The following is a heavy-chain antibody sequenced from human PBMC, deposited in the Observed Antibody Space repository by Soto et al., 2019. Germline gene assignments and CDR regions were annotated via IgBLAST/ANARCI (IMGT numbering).Heavy chain of an antibody. CDR3: TRDANDSSGYITPFDY. CDR1: GFTFGDYA. Sequence: GGSLRLSCTASGFTFGDYAMIWVRQAPGKGLEWVGFIRSKAYGGTTEYAASVKGRFTISRDDSKSIAYLQMNSLKTEDTAVYYCTRDANDSSGYITPFDYWGQGTPVTVSS. D-gene: IGHD3-22*01. J-gene: IGHJ4*02. CDR2: IRSKAYGGTT. V-gene: IGHV3-49*04.